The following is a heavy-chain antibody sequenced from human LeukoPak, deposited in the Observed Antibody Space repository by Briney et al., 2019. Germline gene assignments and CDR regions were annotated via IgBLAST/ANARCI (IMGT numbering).Heavy chain of an antibody. D-gene: IGHD1-26*01. Sequence: AGGSLRLSCAASGFTFSSSAMSWVRQAPGKGLEWVSSITDSGDGTYYTDSVKGRFTISRDDSKNTLYLQMNSLGAEDTAVYYCAKGEIGRKATTGNFQHWGQGTLVTVSS. V-gene: IGHV3-23*01. CDR2: ITDSGDGT. CDR3: AKGEIGRKATTGNFQH. J-gene: IGHJ1*01. CDR1: GFTFSSSA.